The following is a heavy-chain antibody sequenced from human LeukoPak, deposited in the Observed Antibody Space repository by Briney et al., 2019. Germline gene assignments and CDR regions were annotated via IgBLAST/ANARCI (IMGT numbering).Heavy chain of an antibody. D-gene: IGHD6-6*01. CDR3: AKDQYSSSSWGDY. J-gene: IGHJ4*02. CDR2: ISSSGSTI. V-gene: IGHV3-11*04. CDR1: GFTFSDYY. Sequence: GGSLRLSCAASGFTFSDYYMSWIRQAPGKGLEWVSYISSSGSTIYYADSVKGRFTISRDNSKNTLYLQMNSLRAEDTAVYYCAKDQYSSSSWGDYWGQGTLVTVSS.